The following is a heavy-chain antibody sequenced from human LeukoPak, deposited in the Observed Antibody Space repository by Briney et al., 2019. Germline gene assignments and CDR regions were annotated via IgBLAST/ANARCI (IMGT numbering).Heavy chain of an antibody. CDR1: GGSISSYY. CDR2: IYYSGST. V-gene: IGHV4-59*01. Sequence: SETLSLTCTVSGGSISSYYWNWIRQPPGKGLEWIGYIYYSGSTNYNPSLKSRVTISVDTSKNQFSLKLSSVTAADTAVYYCARDRAAGFDPWGQGTLVTVSS. D-gene: IGHD6-13*01. J-gene: IGHJ5*02. CDR3: ARDRAAGFDP.